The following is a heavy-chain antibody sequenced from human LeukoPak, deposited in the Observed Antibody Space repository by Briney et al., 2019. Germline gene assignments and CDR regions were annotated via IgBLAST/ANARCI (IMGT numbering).Heavy chain of an antibody. CDR2: ISYDGSNK. CDR3: AKDVFGEYGMDV. V-gene: IGHV3-30*18. CDR1: GFTFSSYG. Sequence: GGSLRLSCAASGFTFSSYGMHWVRQAPGKGQEWVAVISYDGSNKYYADSVKGRFTISRDNSKNTLYLQMNSLRAEDTAVYYCAKDVFGEYGMDVWGQGTTVTVSS. D-gene: IGHD3-10*02. J-gene: IGHJ6*02.